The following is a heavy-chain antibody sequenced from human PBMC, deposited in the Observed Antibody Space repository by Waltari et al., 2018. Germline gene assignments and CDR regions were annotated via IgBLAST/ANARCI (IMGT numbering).Heavy chain of an antibody. CDR2: IYYSGST. CDR3: ARELAYYYGLGGFQH. Sequence: QVQLQESGPGPVKPSQTLSLTCTVSGGSISSGDYYWSWIRQPPGKGLEWIGYIYYSGSTYYNPSLKSRVTISVDTSKNQFSLKLSSVTAADTAVYYCARELAYYYGLGGFQHWGQGTLVTVSS. CDR1: GGSISSGDYY. J-gene: IGHJ1*01. V-gene: IGHV4-30-4*08. D-gene: IGHD3-10*01.